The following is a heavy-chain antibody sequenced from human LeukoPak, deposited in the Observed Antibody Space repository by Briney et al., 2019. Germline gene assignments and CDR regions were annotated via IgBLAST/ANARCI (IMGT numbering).Heavy chain of an antibody. CDR1: GGSISSYY. D-gene: IGHD3-22*01. Sequence: SETLSLTCTVSGGSISSYYWSWIRQPPGKGLEWIGYIYYSGSTNYNPSLKSRVTISVDTSKNQFSLKLSSVTAADTAVYYCARRRPSSGYLTGGYAFDIWGQGTMVTVSS. CDR2: IYYSGST. J-gene: IGHJ3*02. CDR3: ARRRPSSGYLTGGYAFDI. V-gene: IGHV4-59*08.